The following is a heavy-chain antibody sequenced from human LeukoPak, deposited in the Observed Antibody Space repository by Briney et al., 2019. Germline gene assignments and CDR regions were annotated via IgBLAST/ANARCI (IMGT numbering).Heavy chain of an antibody. Sequence: SETLSLTCAVSGGSISSGGYSWSWIRRPPGKGLGWIGYIYHSGSTYYNPSLKSRVTISVDRSKNQFSLKLSSVTAADTAVYYCARGSGTVTTDYWGQGTLVTVSS. CDR1: GGSISSGGYS. D-gene: IGHD4-17*01. CDR2: IYHSGST. J-gene: IGHJ4*02. CDR3: ARGSGTVTTDY. V-gene: IGHV4-30-2*01.